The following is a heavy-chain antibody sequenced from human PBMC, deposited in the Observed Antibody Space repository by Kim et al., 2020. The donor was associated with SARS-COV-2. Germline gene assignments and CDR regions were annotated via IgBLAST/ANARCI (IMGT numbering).Heavy chain of an antibody. J-gene: IGHJ6*02. CDR3: ASSPTVCGGDCYSHDYYYYGMDV. Sequence: SVKVSCKASGGTFSSYAISWVRQAPGQGLEWMGGIIPIFGTANYAQKFQGRVTITADESTSTAYMELSSLRSEDTAVYYCASSPTVCGGDCYSHDYYYYGMDVWGQGTTVTVSS. CDR1: GGTFSSYA. D-gene: IGHD2-21*02. CDR2: IIPIFGTA. V-gene: IGHV1-69*13.